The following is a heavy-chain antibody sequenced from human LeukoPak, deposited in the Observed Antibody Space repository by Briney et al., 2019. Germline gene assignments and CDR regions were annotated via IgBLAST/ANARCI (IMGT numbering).Heavy chain of an antibody. CDR2: INPNSGGT. V-gene: IGHV1-2*02. J-gene: IGHJ4*02. Sequence: GASVKVSCKASGYTFTGYYMHWVRQAPGQGLEWMGWINPNSGGTNYAQKFQGRVTMTRVTSISTAYMELSSLRSDDTAVYYCASVYSGYDLSQLDYWGQGTLVTVSS. D-gene: IGHD5-12*01. CDR1: GYTFTGYY. CDR3: ASVYSGYDLSQLDY.